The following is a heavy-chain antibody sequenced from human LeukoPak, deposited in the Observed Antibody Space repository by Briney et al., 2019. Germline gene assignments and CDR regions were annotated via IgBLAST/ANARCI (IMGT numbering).Heavy chain of an antibody. CDR3: ASTYVVVTAVHDAFHI. CDR1: GFTFSSYW. CDR2: IKQGGSEK. V-gene: IGHV3-7*01. Sequence: GGSLRPSCAASGFTFSSYWMSWVRKAPGKGLEWVANIKQGGSEKYYVDSVKGRFTISRDNAKNSLYLQMNSLRAEDTAVYYCASTYVVVTAVHDAFHIWGQGTMVTVSS. J-gene: IGHJ3*02. D-gene: IGHD2-21*02.